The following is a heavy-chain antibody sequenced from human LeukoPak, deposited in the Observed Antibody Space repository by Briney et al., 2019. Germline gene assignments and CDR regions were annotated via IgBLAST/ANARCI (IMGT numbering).Heavy chain of an antibody. J-gene: IGHJ2*01. CDR1: GYTLTELS. Sequence: ASVKVSCKVSGYTLTELSMHWVRQAPGKGLEWMGGFDPEDGETIYAQKFQGRVTVTEDTSTDTAYMELSSLRSEDTAVYYCARVKDTQARYWYFDLWGRGTLVTVSS. CDR2: FDPEDGET. CDR3: ARVKDTQARYWYFDL. V-gene: IGHV1-24*01.